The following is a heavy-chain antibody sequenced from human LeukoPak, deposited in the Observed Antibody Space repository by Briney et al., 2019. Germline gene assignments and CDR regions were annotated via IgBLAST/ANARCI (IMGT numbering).Heavy chain of an antibody. CDR3: ARGGVAIPAANNWFDH. CDR1: GGSISSYY. D-gene: IGHD2-2*01. Sequence: SETLSLTCTVSGGSISSYYWSWIRQPPGKGLEWIGYIYYSGSTNYNPSLKSRVTISVDTSRNQFSLKLSSVTAADTAVYYCARGGVAIPAANNWFDHWGQGTLVTVSS. J-gene: IGHJ5*02. V-gene: IGHV4-59*01. CDR2: IYYSGST.